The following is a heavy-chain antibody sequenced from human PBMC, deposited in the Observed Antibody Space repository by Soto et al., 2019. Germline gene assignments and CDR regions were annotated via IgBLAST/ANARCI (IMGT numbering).Heavy chain of an antibody. D-gene: IGHD1-1*01. CDR1: GGSISRSSYY. V-gene: IGHV4-39*01. CDR2: IYYSGST. Sequence: QLQLQESGPGLVKPSETLSLTCTVSGGSISRSSYYWGWIRQPPGKGLEWIGSIYYSGSTYYNPSLXGXVXIXXDPSKNQFSLKLSSVTAADTAVYYCARHDWNGVDYWGQGTLVTVSS. CDR3: ARHDWNGVDY. J-gene: IGHJ4*02.